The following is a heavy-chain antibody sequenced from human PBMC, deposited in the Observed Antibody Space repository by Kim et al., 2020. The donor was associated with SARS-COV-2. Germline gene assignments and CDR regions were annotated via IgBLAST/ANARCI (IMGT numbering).Heavy chain of an antibody. CDR3: ARHGLLWFGELLYYYYMDV. J-gene: IGHJ6*03. CDR1: GYTFTSYA. CDR2: INTNTGNP. D-gene: IGHD3-10*01. V-gene: IGHV7-4-1*02. Sequence: ASVKVSCKASGYTFTSYAMNWVRQAPGQGLEWMGWINTNTGNPTYAQGFTGRFVFSLDTSVSTAYLQISSLKAEDTAVYYCARHGLLWFGELLYYYYMDVWGTGTTVTVSS.